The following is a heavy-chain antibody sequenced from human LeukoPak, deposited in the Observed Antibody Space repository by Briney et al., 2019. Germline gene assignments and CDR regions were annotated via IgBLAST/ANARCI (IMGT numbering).Heavy chain of an antibody. Sequence: GESLKISCKGSGYSFTSYWIGWVRQMPGKGLEWMGIIYPGDSDTRYSPSFQGQVTISADKSISTAYLQWSSLKASDTAMYYCARQAIGDSSGYYYLHNFQHWGQGTLVTVSS. D-gene: IGHD3-22*01. J-gene: IGHJ1*01. CDR1: GYSFTSYW. V-gene: IGHV5-51*01. CDR3: ARQAIGDSSGYYYLHNFQH. CDR2: IYPGDSDT.